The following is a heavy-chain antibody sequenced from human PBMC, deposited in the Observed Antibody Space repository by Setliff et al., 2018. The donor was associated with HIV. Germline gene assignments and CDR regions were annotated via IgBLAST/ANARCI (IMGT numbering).Heavy chain of an antibody. CDR2: IVVGSGNT. CDR3: AAGPDYYYYYMGV. CDR1: GFTFTTSA. J-gene: IGHJ6*03. V-gene: IGHV1-58*02. Sequence: ASVKVSCKASGFTFTTSAMQWVRQARGQRLEWIGWIVVGSGNTNYAQKFQERVTITRDMSTSTAYMELSSLRSEDTAVYYCAAGPDYYYYYMGVWGKGTTVTVSS.